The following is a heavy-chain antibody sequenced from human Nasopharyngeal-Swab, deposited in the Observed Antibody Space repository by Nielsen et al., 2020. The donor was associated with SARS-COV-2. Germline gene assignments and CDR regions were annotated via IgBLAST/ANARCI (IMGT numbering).Heavy chain of an antibody. J-gene: IGHJ4*02. V-gene: IGHV3-73*01. D-gene: IGHD2-15*01. Sequence: SGKGLEWVGRIRSKGNSYATAYAASVKGRFTISRDDSKNTAYLQMNSLITEDTAVYYCTRCGGSCYTGKDYWGQGTLVTVSS. CDR3: TRCGGSCYTGKDY. CDR2: IRSKGNSYAT.